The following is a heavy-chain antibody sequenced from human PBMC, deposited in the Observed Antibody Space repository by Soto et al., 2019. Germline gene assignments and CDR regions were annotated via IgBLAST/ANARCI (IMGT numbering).Heavy chain of an antibody. V-gene: IGHV3-23*01. CDR1: GFTFSSYA. CDR3: AKDYWMVRGVFDV. CDR2: ISGSGGST. D-gene: IGHD3-10*01. J-gene: IGHJ6*02. Sequence: EVQLLESGGGLVQPGGSLRLSCAASGFTFSSYAMSWVRQAPGKGLEWVSAISGSGGSTYYADSVKGRFTISRDNSKNTLDLQMNSLRAGDTAVYYCAKDYWMVRGVFDVWGQGTTVTVSS.